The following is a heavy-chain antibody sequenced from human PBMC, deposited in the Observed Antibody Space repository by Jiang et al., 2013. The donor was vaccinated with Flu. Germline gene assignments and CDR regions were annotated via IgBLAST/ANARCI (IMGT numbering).Heavy chain of an antibody. CDR2: IYWNDDK. V-gene: IGHV2-5*01. D-gene: IGHD3-10*01. Sequence: TLTCTFSGFSLSTSGVGVGWIRQPPGKALEWLALIYWNDDKRYSPSLKSRLTITKDTSKNQVVLTMTNMDPVDTATYYCAHRQGEWYYYGSGWFDPWGQGTLVTVSS. J-gene: IGHJ5*02. CDR1: GFSLSTSGVG. CDR3: AHRQGEWYYYGSGWFDP.